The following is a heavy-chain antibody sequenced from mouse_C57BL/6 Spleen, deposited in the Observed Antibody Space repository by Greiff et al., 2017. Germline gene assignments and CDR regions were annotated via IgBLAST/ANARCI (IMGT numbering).Heavy chain of an antibody. CDR1: GYTFTDYE. CDR3: TRQGTGTNYWYFDV. J-gene: IGHJ1*03. V-gene: IGHV1-15*01. CDR2: IDPETGGT. Sequence: QVQLQQSGAELVRPGASVTLSCKASGYTFTDYEMHWVKQTPVHGLEWIGAIDPETGGTAYNQKFKGKAILTADKSSSTAYMELRSLTSEDSAVYYCTRQGTGTNYWYFDVWGTGTTVTVSS. D-gene: IGHD4-1*01.